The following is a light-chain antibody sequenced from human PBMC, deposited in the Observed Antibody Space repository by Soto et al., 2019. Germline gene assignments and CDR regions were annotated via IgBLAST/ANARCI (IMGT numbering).Light chain of an antibody. CDR3: QQSYRTPPIT. CDR2: AAS. V-gene: IGKV1-39*01. Sequence: DIQMTQSPSSLSASVGDRVTITCRASQSISSYLNWYQQKLGKAPKLLIYAASSLQSGVPSRFSGSGSGTDFTLTISSLQPEDFATYYCQQSYRTPPITFGQGTRLEIK. J-gene: IGKJ5*01. CDR1: QSISSY.